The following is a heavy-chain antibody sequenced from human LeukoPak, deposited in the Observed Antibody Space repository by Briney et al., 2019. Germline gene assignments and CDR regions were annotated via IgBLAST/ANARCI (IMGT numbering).Heavy chain of an antibody. CDR2: IYPSGSP. CDR3: ARLKFYDSTGYTPGYYMDV. J-gene: IGHJ6*03. V-gene: IGHV4-4*07. D-gene: IGHD3-22*01. Sequence: SETLSLTCTVSGGSIISYYWSWVRQPAGKGLEWIGRIYPSGSPEYNTSLKSRVTMSVDVSKKQLSLKLTSVTAADTAVYYCARLKFYDSTGYTPGYYMDVWGKGTTVSVSS. CDR1: GGSIISYY.